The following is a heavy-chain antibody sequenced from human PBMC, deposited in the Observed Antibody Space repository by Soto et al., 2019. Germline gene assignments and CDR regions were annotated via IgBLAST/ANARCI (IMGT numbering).Heavy chain of an antibody. V-gene: IGHV1-8*01. Sequence: GASVKVSCKASGYTFTSYDINWVRQATGQGLEWMGWMNPNSGNTGYAQKFQGRVTMTRNTSISAAYMELSSLRSEDTAVYYCARNSPTSFVDAFDIWGQGTMVTVS. J-gene: IGHJ3*02. D-gene: IGHD1-26*01. CDR1: GYTFTSYD. CDR2: MNPNSGNT. CDR3: ARNSPTSFVDAFDI.